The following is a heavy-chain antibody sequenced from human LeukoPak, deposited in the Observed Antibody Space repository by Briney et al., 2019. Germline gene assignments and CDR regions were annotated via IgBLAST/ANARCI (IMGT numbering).Heavy chain of an antibody. D-gene: IGHD3-22*01. J-gene: IGHJ4*02. CDR2: IKSDGSST. CDR3: AKMSGYYPSDY. V-gene: IGHV3-74*01. CDR1: GFTFSSYW. Sequence: GGSLRLSCAASGFTFSSYWMHWVRQAPGKGLVWVSRIKSDGSSTNYADSVKGRFTISRDNAKNTLYLQMNSLRAEDTAVYYCAKMSGYYPSDYWGQGTLVTVSS.